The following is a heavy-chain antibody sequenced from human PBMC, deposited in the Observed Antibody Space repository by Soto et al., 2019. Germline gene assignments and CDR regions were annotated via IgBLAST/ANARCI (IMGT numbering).Heavy chain of an antibody. CDR3: ARGPYDSSGYSVFDR. J-gene: IGHJ5*02. CDR2: IYYIGST. CDR1: GGSVSSGSYY. D-gene: IGHD3-22*01. V-gene: IGHV4-61*01. Sequence: SETLSLTCTVSGGSVSSGSYYWSWIRQPPGKGLEWIGYIYYIGSTKYNPSLKSRVTISLDTSRNQFSLKLSSVTAADTAVYYCARGPYDSSGYSVFDRWGQGTLVTVSS.